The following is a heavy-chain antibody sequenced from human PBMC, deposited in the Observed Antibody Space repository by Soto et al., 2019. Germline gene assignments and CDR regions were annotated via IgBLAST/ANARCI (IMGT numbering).Heavy chain of an antibody. D-gene: IGHD4-17*01. CDR2: ISGSGGST. Sequence: GGSLRLSCAASGFTFSSYAMSWVRQAPGKGLEWVSAISGSGGSTYYADSVKGRFTISRDNSKNTLYLQMNSLRAEDTAVYYCAKWYFRSTDYGDPFDYWGQGTLVTVSS. CDR3: AKWYFRSTDYGDPFDY. J-gene: IGHJ4*02. CDR1: GFTFSSYA. V-gene: IGHV3-23*01.